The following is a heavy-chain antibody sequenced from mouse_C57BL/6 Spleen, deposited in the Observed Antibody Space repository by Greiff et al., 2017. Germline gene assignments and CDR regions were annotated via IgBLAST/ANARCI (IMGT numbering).Heavy chain of an antibody. V-gene: IGHV5-4*01. D-gene: IGHD4-1*01. Sequence: EVKLVESVGGLVKPGGSLKLSCAASGFNISSYAMSWVRQTPEKRLEWVATISDGDSYTYYPSNVKGRYTISRDNAKNNLYLQMSHLKSEDTAMYNGAREWKLTGVYFDYWGQGTTVTVSA. CDR1: GFNISSYA. CDR2: ISDGDSYT. J-gene: IGHJ2*01. CDR3: AREWKLTGVYFDY.